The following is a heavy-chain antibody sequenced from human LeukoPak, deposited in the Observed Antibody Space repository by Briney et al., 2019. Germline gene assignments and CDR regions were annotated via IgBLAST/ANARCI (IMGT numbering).Heavy chain of an antibody. J-gene: IGHJ4*02. CDR3: ASRTGATYYFDY. Sequence: SQTLSLTCAVSGGSISSGGYSWSWIRQPPGKGLEWIGYIYHSGSTYYNPSLKSRVTISVDRSKNQFSLKLGSVTAADTAVYYCASRTGATYYFDYWGQGTLVTVSS. CDR1: GGSISSGGYS. V-gene: IGHV4-30-2*01. D-gene: IGHD7-27*01. CDR2: IYHSGST.